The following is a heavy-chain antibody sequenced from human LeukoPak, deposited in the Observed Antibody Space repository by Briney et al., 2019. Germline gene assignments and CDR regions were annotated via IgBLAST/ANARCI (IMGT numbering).Heavy chain of an antibody. CDR2: IIPIFGTA. J-gene: IGHJ4*02. D-gene: IGHD1-26*01. CDR3: AREQGIVGATRFGY. V-gene: IGHV1-69*05. Sequence: SVKVSCKASGGTFSSYAISWVRQAPGQGLEWMGRIIPIFGTANYAQKFQGGVTITTDESTSTAYMELSSLRSEDTAVYYCAREQGIVGATRFGYWGQGTLVTVSS. CDR1: GGTFSSYA.